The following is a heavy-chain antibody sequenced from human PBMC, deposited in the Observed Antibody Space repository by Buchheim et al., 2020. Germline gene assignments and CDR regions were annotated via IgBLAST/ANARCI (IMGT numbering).Heavy chain of an antibody. D-gene: IGHD2-2*01. CDR3: ARGATELGYCRTANCYGSNYYMDV. CDR2: ITGSGYT. Sequence: EVHLLESGGGLVQPGGSLRLSCAVSGFTFSNYAMTWVRQAPGKGLEWVSSITGSGYTKYADSVKGRFTVSRDNSKNTVYLQINSLRAEDTAVFYCARGATELGYCRTANCYGSNYYMDVWGKGTT. CDR1: GFTFSNYA. J-gene: IGHJ6*03. V-gene: IGHV3-23*01.